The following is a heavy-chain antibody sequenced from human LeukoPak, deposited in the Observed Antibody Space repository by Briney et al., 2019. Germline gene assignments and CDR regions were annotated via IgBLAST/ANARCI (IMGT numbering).Heavy chain of an antibody. J-gene: IGHJ4*02. Sequence: GGSLRLSCAASGFTFSSYAMSWVRQAPGKGLEWVSAISGSGGSTYYADSVKGRFTISRDNSKNTLYLQMNSLRAEDTAVYYCATYNSGSYESGPNYFDYWGQGTLVTVPS. CDR3: ATYNSGSYESGPNYFDY. D-gene: IGHD1-26*01. CDR1: GFTFSSYA. V-gene: IGHV3-23*01. CDR2: ISGSGGST.